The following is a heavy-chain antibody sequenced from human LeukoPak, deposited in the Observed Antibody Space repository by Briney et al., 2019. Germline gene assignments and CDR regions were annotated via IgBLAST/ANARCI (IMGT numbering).Heavy chain of an antibody. Sequence: SETLSLTCTVAGGSISSYYWSWIRQPPGKGLEWIGYIYYSGSTNYNPSLKSRATISVDTSKNQFSLKLSSVTAADTAVYYCAGGDDSSGWYDHFDYWGQGTLVTVSS. CDR1: GGSISSYY. CDR3: AGGDDSSGWYDHFDY. V-gene: IGHV4-59*01. D-gene: IGHD6-19*01. J-gene: IGHJ4*02. CDR2: IYYSGST.